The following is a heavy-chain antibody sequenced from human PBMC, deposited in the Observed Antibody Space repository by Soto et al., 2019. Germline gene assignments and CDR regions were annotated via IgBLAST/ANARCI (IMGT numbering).Heavy chain of an antibody. CDR2: MYHSGST. CDR3: ATIDTSASCSLPWDY. Sequence: QLQLQESGPGLVKPSETLSLTCTVSGGSISSSNYFWGWIRQSPGKGLEWIGGMYHSGSTYYNPSLKSRVTISVDTSKNQVSLKLSSVTAADTAVYYCATIDTSASCSLPWDYWGQGTLVIVSS. D-gene: IGHD3-22*01. V-gene: IGHV4-39*01. CDR1: GGSISSSNYF. J-gene: IGHJ4*02.